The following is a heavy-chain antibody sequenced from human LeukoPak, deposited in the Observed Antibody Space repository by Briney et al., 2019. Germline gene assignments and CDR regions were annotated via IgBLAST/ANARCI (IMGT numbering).Heavy chain of an antibody. Sequence: KSSETLSLTCSVSGGSVTNTSGYYWARIRQSPGKRLEWIGSFYYRGNTYYNLSLKSRLTISVDTSKNQFSLKMSSVTATDTAIYYCARRRSDPGAFDIWGQGTQVTVSS. J-gene: IGHJ3*02. V-gene: IGHV4-39*01. D-gene: IGHD2-21*02. CDR3: ARRRSDPGAFDI. CDR2: FYYRGNT. CDR1: GGSVTNTSGYY.